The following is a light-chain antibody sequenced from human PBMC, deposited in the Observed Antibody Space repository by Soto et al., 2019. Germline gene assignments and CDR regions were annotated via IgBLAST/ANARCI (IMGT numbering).Light chain of an antibody. V-gene: IGKV3-15*01. Sequence: EIVMTQSPATLSVSPGERATLSCRASQSVSSNLAWYQQKPGQAPRLLIYGASTRATGSPARFSGCGSGTEFNLTISSLQSEDFAVYYCQQYNNWPLTFGGGTKVEIK. J-gene: IGKJ4*01. CDR1: QSVSSN. CDR2: GAS. CDR3: QQYNNWPLT.